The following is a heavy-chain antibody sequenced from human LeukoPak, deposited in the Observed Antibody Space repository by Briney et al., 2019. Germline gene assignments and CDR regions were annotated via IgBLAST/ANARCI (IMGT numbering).Heavy chain of an antibody. CDR2: INSDGSST. V-gene: IGHV3-74*01. CDR1: GFTFSSYW. CDR3: AKDRWIQRNYYYGMDV. Sequence: GGSLRLSCAAPGFTFSSYWMHWVRQAPGKGLVWVSRINSDGSSTSYADSVKGRFTISRDNAKNTLYLQMNSLRAEDTAVYYCAKDRWIQRNYYYGMDVWGQGTTVTVSS. J-gene: IGHJ6*02. D-gene: IGHD5-18*01.